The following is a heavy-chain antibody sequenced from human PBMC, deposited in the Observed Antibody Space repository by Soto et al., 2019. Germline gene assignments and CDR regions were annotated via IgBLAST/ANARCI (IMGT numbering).Heavy chain of an antibody. CDR1: GDSISNYY. J-gene: IGHJ5*02. CDR2: ISYTGDT. Sequence: SETLSLTCTVSGDSISNYYLIWIRQPPGRGLEWIGYISYTGDTNYNPSLKGRVTISVDTSKNQVSLKLSSVTAADTAVYYCAGLHTSMVAGIWFDPWGQGTLVTVSS. V-gene: IGHV4-59*01. CDR3: AGLHTSMVAGIWFDP. D-gene: IGHD5-18*01.